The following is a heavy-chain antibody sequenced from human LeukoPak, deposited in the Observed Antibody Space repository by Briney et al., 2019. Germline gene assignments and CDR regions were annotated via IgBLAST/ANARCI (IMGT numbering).Heavy chain of an antibody. CDR1: GFTFSSYA. CDR2: ISGSGGST. D-gene: IGHD4-11*01. J-gene: IGHJ4*02. Sequence: GGSLRLSCAASGFTFSSYAMSWVRQAPGKGLEWVSAISGSGGSTYYADSVKGRFTISRDNSKNSLYLQMNSLRAEDTAVYYCARDDYSNYGATNDYWGQGTLVTVSS. CDR3: ARDDYSNYGATNDY. V-gene: IGHV3-23*01.